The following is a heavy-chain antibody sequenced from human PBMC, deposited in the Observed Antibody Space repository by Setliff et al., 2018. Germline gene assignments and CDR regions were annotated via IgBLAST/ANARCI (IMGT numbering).Heavy chain of an antibody. V-gene: IGHV1-69*04. CDR3: ARDISLGKAAVWFGELKGWFDP. Sequence: GASVKVSCKASGGTFSSYTISWVRQAPRQGLEWMGRIIPILGIANYAQKFQGRVTITADKSTSTAYMELSSLRSEDTAVYYCARDISLGKAAVWFGELKGWFDPWGQGTLVTVSS. D-gene: IGHD3-10*01. CDR2: IIPILGIA. J-gene: IGHJ5*02. CDR1: GGTFSSYT.